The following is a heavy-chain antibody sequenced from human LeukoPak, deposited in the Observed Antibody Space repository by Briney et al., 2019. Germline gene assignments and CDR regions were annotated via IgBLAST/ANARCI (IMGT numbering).Heavy chain of an antibody. J-gene: IGHJ6*03. D-gene: IGHD6-13*01. Sequence: SETLSLTCTVSGGSISSYYWSWIRQPPGKGLEWIGYIYYSGSTNYNPSLKSRVTISVDTSKNQFSLKLSSVTAADTAVYYCARGSAAAGQNYYYYYYMDVWGKGTTVTVSS. CDR1: GGSISSYY. V-gene: IGHV4-59*01. CDR3: ARGSAAAGQNYYYYYYMDV. CDR2: IYYSGST.